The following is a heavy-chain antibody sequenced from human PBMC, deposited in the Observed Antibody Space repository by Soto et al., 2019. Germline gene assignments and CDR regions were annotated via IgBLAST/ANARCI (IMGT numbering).Heavy chain of an antibody. CDR1: GGSISSGGYY. J-gene: IGHJ4*02. CDR3: ARVGAKDYDILTGPGYFDY. D-gene: IGHD3-9*01. V-gene: IGHV4-31*03. CDR2: IYYSGST. Sequence: ASETLSLTCTVSGGSISSGGYYWSWIRQHPGKGLEWIGYIYYSGSTYYNPSLKSRVTISVDTSKNQFSLKLSSVTAADTAVYYCARVGAKDYDILTGPGYFDYWGQGTLVTVSS.